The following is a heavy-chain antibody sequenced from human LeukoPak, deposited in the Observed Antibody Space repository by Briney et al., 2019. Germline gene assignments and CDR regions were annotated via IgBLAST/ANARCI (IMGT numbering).Heavy chain of an antibody. J-gene: IGHJ4*02. D-gene: IGHD4-17*01. Sequence: PSETLSLTCTVPGGSISSADNYWSWIRQPPGKGLEWIGYIYHSGNTYYNPSLKSRVTISVDTSKNQFSLKLSSVTAADTAVYYCARYYGTLFDYWGQGTLATVSS. CDR3: ARYYGTLFDY. CDR2: IYHSGNT. V-gene: IGHV4-30-4*01. CDR1: GGSISSADNY.